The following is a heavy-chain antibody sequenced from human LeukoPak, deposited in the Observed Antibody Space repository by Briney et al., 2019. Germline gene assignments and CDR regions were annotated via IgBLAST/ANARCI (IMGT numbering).Heavy chain of an antibody. J-gene: IGHJ4*02. D-gene: IGHD3-10*01. CDR1: GFTFSSYA. V-gene: IGHV3-23*01. CDR3: ASRSYYYGSGSSYYFDY. CDR2: ISGSGGST. Sequence: GGSLRLSCAASGFTFSSYAMSWVRHAPGKGLEWVSAISGSGGSTYYADSVKGRFTISRDNSTNTLYLQMNSLRAEDTAVYYCASRSYYYGSGSSYYFDYWGQGTLVTVSS.